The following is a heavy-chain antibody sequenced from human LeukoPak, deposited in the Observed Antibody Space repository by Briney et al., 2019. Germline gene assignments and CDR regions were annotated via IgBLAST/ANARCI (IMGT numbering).Heavy chain of an antibody. CDR2: GNTDGSST. CDR1: GFTFSNYW. CDR3: ARGKGWGGITTAGCGMDV. J-gene: IGHJ6*02. V-gene: IGHV3-74*01. D-gene: IGHD6-13*01. Sequence: GGSLRLSCAASGFTFSNYWMHWVRQAPGKGLVLVSRGNTDGSSTNYADSVKGRFTISRDNAKNTLYLQMNSLRGEDTAVYYCARGKGWGGITTAGCGMDVWGQGTTVTVSS.